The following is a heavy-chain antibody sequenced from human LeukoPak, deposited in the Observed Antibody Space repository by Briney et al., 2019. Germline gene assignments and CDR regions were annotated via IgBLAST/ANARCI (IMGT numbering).Heavy chain of an antibody. CDR3: ASGQLGWPVVWFLQY. CDR1: GFTFSSYA. Sequence: GGSLRLSCAASGFTFSSYAMSWVRQAPGKGLEWVSAISGSGGSTYYADSVKGRFTISRDNSKNTLYLQMSSLRAEDTAVYYCASGQLGWPVVWFLQYWGQGTLVTVSS. V-gene: IGHV3-23*01. J-gene: IGHJ4*02. D-gene: IGHD6-19*01. CDR2: ISGSGGST.